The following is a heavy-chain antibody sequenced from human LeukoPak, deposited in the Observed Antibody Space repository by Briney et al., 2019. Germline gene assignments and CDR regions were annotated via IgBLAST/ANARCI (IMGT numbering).Heavy chain of an antibody. CDR2: MNPNSGNT. CDR1: GYTFTSYD. D-gene: IGHD5-18*01. J-gene: IGHJ4*02. Sequence: EASVKVSCKASGYTFTSYDINWVRQATGQGLEWMGWMNPNSGNTGYAQKFQGRVTMTRNTSISTAYMELSSLRSEDTAVYYCARVGGYSYAFDYWGQGTLVTVSS. CDR3: ARVGGYSYAFDY. V-gene: IGHV1-8*01.